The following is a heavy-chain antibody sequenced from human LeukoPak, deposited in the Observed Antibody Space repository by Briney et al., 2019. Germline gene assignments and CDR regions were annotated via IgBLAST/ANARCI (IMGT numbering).Heavy chain of an antibody. CDR1: GFSLSTSGM. CDR3: AREQWPVGPVHFDY. V-gene: IGHV4-39*07. D-gene: IGHD6-19*01. J-gene: IGHJ4*02. CDR2: INHSGST. Sequence: SGPALVKPTQTLTLTCTFSGFSLSTSGMCVSWIRQPPGKGLEWIGEINHSGSTNYNPSLKSRVTISVDTSKNQFSLKLSSVTAADTAVYYCAREQWPVGPVHFDYWGQGTLVTVSS.